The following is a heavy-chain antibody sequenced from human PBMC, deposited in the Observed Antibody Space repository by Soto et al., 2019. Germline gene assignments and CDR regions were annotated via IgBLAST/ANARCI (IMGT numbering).Heavy chain of an antibody. Sequence: SVKVSCKASGGTFSSYAISWVRQAPGQGLEWMGGIIPIFGTANYAQKFQGRVTITADESTSTAYMELSSLRSEDTDVYYCARGGFLEWLLYGMDVWGQGTTVTVSS. J-gene: IGHJ6*02. CDR1: GGTFSSYA. CDR2: IIPIFGTA. D-gene: IGHD3-3*01. CDR3: ARGGFLEWLLYGMDV. V-gene: IGHV1-69*13.